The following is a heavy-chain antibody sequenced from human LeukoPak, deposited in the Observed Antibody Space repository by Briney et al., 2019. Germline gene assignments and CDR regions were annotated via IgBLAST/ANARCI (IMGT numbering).Heavy chain of an antibody. CDR2: INHSGST. CDR1: GGSFSGYY. CDR3: ARVDTCSGGSCYVYSYYYYMDA. J-gene: IGHJ6*03. Sequence: SETLSLTCAVYGGSFSGYYWSWIRQPPGKGLEWIGEINHSGSTNYNPSLKSRVTISVDTSKNQFSLKLSSVTAADTAVYYCARVDTCSGGSCYVYSYYYYMDAWGKGTTVTVSS. D-gene: IGHD2-15*01. V-gene: IGHV4-34*01.